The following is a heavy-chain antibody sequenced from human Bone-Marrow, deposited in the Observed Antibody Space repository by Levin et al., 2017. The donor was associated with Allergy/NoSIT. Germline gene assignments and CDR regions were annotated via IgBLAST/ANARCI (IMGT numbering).Heavy chain of an antibody. CDR1: GFTFSTYW. CDR2: IQSNGKT. D-gene: IGHD3-10*01. Sequence: PGESLKISCAASGFTFSTYWMHWVRQAPGKGLVWVSRIQSNGKTNYADSVKGRFIISRDNAKNTLYLQMNSLTVEDTAVYYCARDRFYSDSGSNFSWFDPWGQGTLVTVSS. J-gene: IGHJ5*02. V-gene: IGHV3-74*01. CDR3: ARDRFYSDSGSNFSWFDP.